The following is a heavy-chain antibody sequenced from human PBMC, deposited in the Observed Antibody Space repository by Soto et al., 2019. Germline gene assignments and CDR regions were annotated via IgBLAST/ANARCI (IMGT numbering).Heavy chain of an antibody. CDR3: AKDRMGASGWLDP. V-gene: IGHV3-23*01. Sequence: GGSLRLSCVASGFSFSSYTMNWVRQAPGKGLEWVSGVSGNGGNTYYAVSVKGRFSISRDNSKNTLYLQLNSLRAEDTAIYYCAKDRMGASGWLDPWGQGTPVTVYS. D-gene: IGHD1-26*01. CDR2: VSGNGGNT. J-gene: IGHJ5*02. CDR1: GFSFSSYT.